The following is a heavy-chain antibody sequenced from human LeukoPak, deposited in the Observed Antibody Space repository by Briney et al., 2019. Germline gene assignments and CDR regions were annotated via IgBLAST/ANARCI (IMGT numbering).Heavy chain of an antibody. V-gene: IGHV3-23*01. J-gene: IGHJ4*02. CDR1: GLTFSSCA. CDR2: ISGSGDSA. CDR3: AKTSSTSCYSCVFDY. Sequence: PGGSLRLSCAASGLTFSSCAMSWVRQAPGKGLEWVSVISGSGDSAYYADSVKGRFTISRDNSKNTLYLQMDSLRAEDTAIYYCAKTSSTSCYSCVFDYWGQGTLVTVSS. D-gene: IGHD2-2*01.